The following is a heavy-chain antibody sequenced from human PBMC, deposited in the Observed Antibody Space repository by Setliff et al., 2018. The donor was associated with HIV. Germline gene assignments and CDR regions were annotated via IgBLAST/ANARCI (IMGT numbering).Heavy chain of an antibody. D-gene: IGHD5-12*01. Sequence: PSETLSLTCSVSGVSISSYYWSWIRHSPGKGLEWIGYISPTGNTNYNPSLKSRVTISTDTSKNQFSLNVRSVTAADTAVYFCAKSSPSIGYISDHWGQGTLVTVSS. J-gene: IGHJ4*02. CDR3: AKSSPSIGYISDH. CDR2: ISPTGNT. V-gene: IGHV4-59*03. CDR1: GVSISSYY.